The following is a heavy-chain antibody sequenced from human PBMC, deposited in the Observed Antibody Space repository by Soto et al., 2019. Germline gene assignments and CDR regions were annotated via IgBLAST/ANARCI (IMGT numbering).Heavy chain of an antibody. CDR2: ISYDGSNK. Sequence: QVQLVESGGGVVQPGRSLRLSCAASGFTFSSYAMQWVRQAPGKGLEWVAVISYDGSNKYYADSVKGRFTISRDNSKNTRYLQMNSLRAEDTAVYYWARDGSVVAATDWYFDLWGRGTLVTVSS. D-gene: IGHD2-15*01. CDR3: ARDGSVVAATDWYFDL. V-gene: IGHV3-30-3*01. J-gene: IGHJ2*01. CDR1: GFTFSSYA.